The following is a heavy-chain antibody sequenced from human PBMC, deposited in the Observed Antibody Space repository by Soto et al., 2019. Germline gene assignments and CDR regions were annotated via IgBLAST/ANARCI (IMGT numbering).Heavy chain of an antibody. D-gene: IGHD2-2*03. CDR2: IYSSENT. V-gene: IGHV4-39*01. CDR3: ARLNGYCISTNCHGYYGMDV. J-gene: IGHJ6*02. CDR1: ACAVSTHRYS. Sequence: SETESVTCTVSACAVSTHRYSCGWIRPSPGNGLVWMGPIYSSENTYYNPSLLSRVTISVDTSKNEFSLRLGSVTAADTAVYYCARLNGYCISTNCHGYYGMDVWGQGTTVTVSS.